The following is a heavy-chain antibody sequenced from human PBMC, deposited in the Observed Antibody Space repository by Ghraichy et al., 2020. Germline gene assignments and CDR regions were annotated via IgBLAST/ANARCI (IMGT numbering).Heavy chain of an antibody. CDR2: IYSGGST. CDR1: GFTVSSNY. V-gene: IGHV3-66*01. D-gene: IGHD5-18*01. Sequence: GGSLRLSCAASGFTVSSNYMSWVRQAPGKGLEWVSVIYSGGSTYYADSVKGRFTISRDNSKNTLYLQMNSLRAEDTAVYYCARAGYSYGGDHFDYWGQGTLVTVSS. J-gene: IGHJ4*02. CDR3: ARAGYSYGGDHFDY.